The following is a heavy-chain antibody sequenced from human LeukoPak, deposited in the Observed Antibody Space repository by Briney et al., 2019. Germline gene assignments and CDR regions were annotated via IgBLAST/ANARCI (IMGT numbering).Heavy chain of an antibody. CDR1: GFTFSSYA. D-gene: IGHD1-26*01. CDR3: AKDLSGSLVGATIDY. V-gene: IGHV3-23*01. CDR2: ISGSGGST. Sequence: PGGSLRLSCAASGFTFSSYAMSWVRQAPGKGLEWVSAISGSGGSTYYADSVKGRFTISRDNSKNTLYLQMNSLRAEDTAVYYCAKDLSGSLVGATIDYWGHGTLVTVSS. J-gene: IGHJ4*01.